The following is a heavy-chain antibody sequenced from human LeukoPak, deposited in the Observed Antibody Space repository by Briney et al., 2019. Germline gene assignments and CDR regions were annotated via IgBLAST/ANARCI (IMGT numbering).Heavy chain of an antibody. D-gene: IGHD1-26*01. V-gene: IGHV1-18*01. CDR1: GYTFTSYG. J-gene: IGHJ3*02. Sequence: ASVKVSCKASGYTFTSYGISWVRQAPGQGLEWMGWISAYNGNTNYAQKLQGRVTMTIDTSTSTAYMELRSLRSDDTAVYYCARDLLVGATSAFDIWGQGTMVTVSS. CDR2: ISAYNGNT. CDR3: ARDLLVGATSAFDI.